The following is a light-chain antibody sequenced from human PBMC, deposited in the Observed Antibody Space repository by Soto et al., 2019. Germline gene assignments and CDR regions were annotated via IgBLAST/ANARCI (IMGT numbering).Light chain of an antibody. V-gene: IGKV4-1*01. J-gene: IGKJ1*01. Sequence: DIVMTQSPDSLAVSLGERATINCQSSQSVLYNSNNKNYLAWYQQKPGQPPKLLIYWASTRESGVPDRFSGSESGTDFTLTISRLQAEDVAVYYCQQYYSIPRTFGQGTKVDIK. CDR3: QQYYSIPRT. CDR2: WAS. CDR1: QSVLYNSNNKNY.